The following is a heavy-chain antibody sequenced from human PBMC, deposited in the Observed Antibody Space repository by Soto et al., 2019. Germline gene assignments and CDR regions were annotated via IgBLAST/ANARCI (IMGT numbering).Heavy chain of an antibody. CDR1: DGSISSGGYY. V-gene: IGHV4-31*03. Sequence: SETLSLTCTVSDGSISSGGYYWSWIRQHPGKGLEWIGYIYYSGSPYYNPSLKSRVTISVDTSKNQFSLKLSSVTAADTAVYYCAGVSRLRSALDYWGQGTLVTVSS. D-gene: IGHD4-17*01. CDR3: AGVSRLRSALDY. CDR2: IYYSGSP. J-gene: IGHJ4*02.